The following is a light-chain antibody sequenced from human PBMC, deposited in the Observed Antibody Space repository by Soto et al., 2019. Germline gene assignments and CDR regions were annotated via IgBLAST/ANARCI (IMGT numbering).Light chain of an antibody. V-gene: IGKV3-20*01. J-gene: IGKJ2*01. CDR3: QQYGSSPPYT. CDR2: GSS. Sequence: EVVLTQSPGTLSLSPGERASLSCRASQSVSNNYLAWYQQKPGQSPKLLIFGSSDRATGITDRFSGSGSGTDFTLTIGRLEPEDFSVYYCQQYGSSPPYTFVQGTKLEIK. CDR1: QSVSNNY.